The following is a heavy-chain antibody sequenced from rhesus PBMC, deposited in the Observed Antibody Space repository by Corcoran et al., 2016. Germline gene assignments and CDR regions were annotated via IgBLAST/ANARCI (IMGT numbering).Heavy chain of an antibody. Sequence: QVQLGQSGAEIKQPGAPVKFSCKASGHTFTSYCIQSVREVTRQGLEWRRLISPYNSNKGIATNFQSGTTITTHTSTSTGYMELSSLRSEDTAVYYCTRDRGGSYNRFDVWGPGVLVTVSS. CDR1: GHTFTSYC. V-gene: IGHV1-180*01. CDR3: TRDRGGSYNRFDV. J-gene: IGHJ5-1*01. D-gene: IGHD3-16*01. CDR2: ISPYNSNK.